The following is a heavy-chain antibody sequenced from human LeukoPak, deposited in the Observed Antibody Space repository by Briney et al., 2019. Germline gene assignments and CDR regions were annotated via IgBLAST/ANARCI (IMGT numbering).Heavy chain of an antibody. CDR2: IYYSGST. Sequence: PSETLSLTCTVSGGSISSSSYYWGWIRQPPGKGLEWIGSIYYSGSTYYNPSLKSRVTISVDTSKNQFSLKLSSVTAADTAVYYCARDPGYGGSFWGQGTLVTVSS. J-gene: IGHJ4*02. V-gene: IGHV4-39*07. CDR3: ARDPGYGGSF. CDR1: GGSISSSSYY. D-gene: IGHD4-23*01.